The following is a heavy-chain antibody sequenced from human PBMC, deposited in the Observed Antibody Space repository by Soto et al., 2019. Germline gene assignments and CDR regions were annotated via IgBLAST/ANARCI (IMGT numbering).Heavy chain of an antibody. CDR3: ARDFLTRISWGSTTAQYSQYGMEV. CDR2: VSPYNGDT. J-gene: IGHJ6*02. V-gene: IGHV1-18*01. D-gene: IGHD3-9*01. Sequence: GASVKVSCKASGYTFISYALSWVRQAPGQGPEWIGRVSPYNGDTKYAQKFQGRVTITADTSTNTAYMDLRSLKSDDTAVYFCARDFLTRISWGSTTAQYSQYGMEVWGQGTTVTVYS. CDR1: GYTFISYA.